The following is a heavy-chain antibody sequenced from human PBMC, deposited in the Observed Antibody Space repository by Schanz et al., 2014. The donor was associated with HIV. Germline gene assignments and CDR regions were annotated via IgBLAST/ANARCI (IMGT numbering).Heavy chain of an antibody. D-gene: IGHD3-3*01. CDR3: ARDKSEVTSFGVVFGFYYSMDV. CDR1: GFTITSYG. J-gene: IGHJ6*02. V-gene: IGHV3-23*04. Sequence: EVQLAESGGALVQPGGSLRLSCAVSGFTITSYGMSWVRQAPGKGLDWVSGITGSGVSTYYADSVKGRFTISRDNSKNTLYLQMNSLRAEDTAMYYCARDKSEVTSFGVVFGFYYSMDVWGRGTTVTVSS. CDR2: ITGSGVST.